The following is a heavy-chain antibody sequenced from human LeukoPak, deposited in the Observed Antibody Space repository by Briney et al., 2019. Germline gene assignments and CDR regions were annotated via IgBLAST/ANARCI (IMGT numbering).Heavy chain of an antibody. CDR2: MNPNSGNT. V-gene: IGHV1-8*01. Sequence: GASVKVSCKASGYTFTSYDINWVRQATGQGLEWMGWMNPNSGNTGYAQKFQGRVTMTRNTSISTAYMELSSLRSEDTAVYYCARGRPAKHQNWFDPWGQGTLVTVSS. D-gene: IGHD2-2*01. J-gene: IGHJ5*02. CDR1: GYTFTSYD. CDR3: ARGRPAKHQNWFDP.